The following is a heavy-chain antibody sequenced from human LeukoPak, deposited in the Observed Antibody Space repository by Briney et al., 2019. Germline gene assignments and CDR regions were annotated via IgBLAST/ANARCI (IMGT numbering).Heavy chain of an antibody. J-gene: IGHJ5*02. CDR2: IYHSGST. CDR1: GGSISSYY. Sequence: PSETLSLTCTVSGGSISSYYWSWIRQPPGKGLEWIGYIYHSGSTYYNPSLKSRVTISVDRSKNQFSLKLSSVTAADTAVYYCARDRAGEVAAAGTNWFDPWGQGTLVTVSS. D-gene: IGHD6-13*01. CDR3: ARDRAGEVAAAGTNWFDP. V-gene: IGHV4-59*12.